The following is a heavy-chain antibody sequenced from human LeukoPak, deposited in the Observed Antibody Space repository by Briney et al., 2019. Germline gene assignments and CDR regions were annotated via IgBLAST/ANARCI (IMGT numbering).Heavy chain of an antibody. J-gene: IGHJ4*02. V-gene: IGHV1-18*01. D-gene: IGHD6-13*01. CDR3: ATYDGPGSSSDY. Sequence: ASVKVSCKASGYTFTSYGISWGRHAPGQGLEWMGWISAYNGNTNYAQKLQGRVTMTTDTSTSTAYMELRSLRSDDTAVYYCATYDGPGSSSDYWGQGILVTVSS. CDR1: GYTFTSYG. CDR2: ISAYNGNT.